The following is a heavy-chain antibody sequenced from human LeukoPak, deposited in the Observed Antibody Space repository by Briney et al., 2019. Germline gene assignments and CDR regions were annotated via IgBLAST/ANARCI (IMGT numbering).Heavy chain of an antibody. D-gene: IGHD2-15*01. CDR3: ARVVVVRGTVLDY. CDR2: ISSSSSYI. V-gene: IGHV3-21*01. CDR1: GFTFSSYS. Sequence: PGGSLRLSCTASGFTFSSYSMNWVRQAPGKGLEWVSSISSSSSYIYYADSVKGRFTISRDNAKNSLYLQMNSLRAEDTAVYYCARVVVVRGTVLDYWGQGTLVTVSS. J-gene: IGHJ4*02.